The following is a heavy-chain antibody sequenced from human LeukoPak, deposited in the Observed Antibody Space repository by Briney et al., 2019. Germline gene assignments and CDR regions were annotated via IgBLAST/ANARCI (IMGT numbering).Heavy chain of an antibody. J-gene: IGHJ5*02. CDR3: ARHQSGSCHSAFDP. V-gene: IGHV5-51*01. CDR2: INPGDSDT. CDR1: GYSFTNYW. D-gene: IGHD2-15*01. Sequence: GESLKISCKGSGYSFTNYWIGWVRQTPGKGLEWMGIINPGDSDTRYSPSFQGQVTLSADKSTSTAYLQWSSLKASDSAVYYCARHQSGSCHSAFDPWGQGTLVTVSS.